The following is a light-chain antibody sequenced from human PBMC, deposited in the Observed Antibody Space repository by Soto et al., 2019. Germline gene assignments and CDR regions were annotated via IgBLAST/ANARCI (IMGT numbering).Light chain of an antibody. J-gene: IGKJ5*01. Sequence: IVLTQSPVTLSLSPWERATLSCRASQSVSSYLAWYQQKPGQAPRLLIYDASNRATGIPARFSGGGSGTDFTLTIDNLEPEDSAVYFCQQYTGPPTTFGQGTRLEIK. V-gene: IGKV3-11*01. CDR3: QQYTGPPTT. CDR1: QSVSSY. CDR2: DAS.